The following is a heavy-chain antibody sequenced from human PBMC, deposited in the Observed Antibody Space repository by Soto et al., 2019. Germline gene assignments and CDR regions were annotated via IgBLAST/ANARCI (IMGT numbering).Heavy chain of an antibody. CDR3: ARDSARYYYDSRPGSFDI. Sequence: PSETLSLTCAVYGGSFSSGSYHWSWIRQPPGKGLEWIGYIYYSGSTNYNPSLKSRVTISVDTSKNQFSKKLSSVTAADTAVYYCARDSARYYYDSRPGSFDIWGQGTMVTVSS. CDR1: GGSFSSGSYH. CDR2: IYYSGST. J-gene: IGHJ3*02. D-gene: IGHD3-22*01. V-gene: IGHV4-61*01.